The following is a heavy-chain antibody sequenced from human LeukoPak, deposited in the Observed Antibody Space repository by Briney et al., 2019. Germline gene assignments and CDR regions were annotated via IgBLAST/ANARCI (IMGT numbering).Heavy chain of an antibody. D-gene: IGHD6-19*01. V-gene: IGHV1-18*01. CDR1: GYSFTSYG. CDR2: ISAYNGNT. J-gene: IGHJ4*02. Sequence: ASVKVSCKASGYSFTSYGLSWVRQAPGQGLEWMGWISAYNGNTKYAQRLQGRVTLTTDTSTSTAYMELRSLRSDVTAVYYCARDVTVADTWGQGTLVTVSS. CDR3: ARDVTVADT.